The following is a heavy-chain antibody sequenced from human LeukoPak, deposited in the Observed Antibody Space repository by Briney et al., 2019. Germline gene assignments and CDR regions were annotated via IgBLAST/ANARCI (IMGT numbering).Heavy chain of an antibody. CDR2: IYYSGST. CDR3: ARGWRVVVIYKGYAFDI. J-gene: IGHJ3*02. CDR1: YGSISSYY. Sequence: SETLSLTCTVSYGSISSYYWSWIRQPPGKGLEWIGSIYYSGSTYYNPSLKSRVTISVDTSKNQFSLKLSSVTAADTAVYYCARGWRVVVIYKGYAFDIWGQGTMVTVSS. D-gene: IGHD3-22*01. V-gene: IGHV4-39*07.